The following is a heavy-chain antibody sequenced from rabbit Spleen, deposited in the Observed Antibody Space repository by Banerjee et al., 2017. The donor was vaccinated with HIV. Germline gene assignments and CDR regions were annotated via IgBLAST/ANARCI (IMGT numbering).Heavy chain of an antibody. V-gene: IGHV1S40*01. J-gene: IGHJ4*01. CDR3: VRNSGWGVSYFTL. CDR2: IYTGNGKT. Sequence: QSLEESGGDLVKPGASLTLICTASGFSFSRGYDMCWVRQAPGKGLEWIGCIYTGNGKTYYASWAKGRFTISKSSSTTVTLQMTSLTVADTATYFCVRNSGWGVSYFTLWGPGTLVTVS. CDR1: GFSFSRGYD. D-gene: IGHD4-1*01.